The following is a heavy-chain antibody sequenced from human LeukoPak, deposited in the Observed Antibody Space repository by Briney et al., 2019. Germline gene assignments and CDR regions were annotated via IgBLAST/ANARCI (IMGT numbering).Heavy chain of an antibody. J-gene: IGHJ3*02. D-gene: IGHD3-22*01. CDR3: AKDRQMVYYYDSSGYPNEAFDI. CDR2: IWYDGSNK. Sequence: GSLRLSCAASGFTFSSYGMHWVRQAPGKGLEWVAVIWYDGSNKYYADSVKGRFTSSRDNSKNTLYLQMNSLRAEDTAVYHCAKDRQMVYYYDSSGYPNEAFDIWGQGTMVTVSS. CDR1: GFTFSSYG. V-gene: IGHV3-30*02.